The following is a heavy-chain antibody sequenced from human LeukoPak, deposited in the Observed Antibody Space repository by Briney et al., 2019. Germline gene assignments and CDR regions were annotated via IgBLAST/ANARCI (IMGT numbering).Heavy chain of an antibody. CDR2: ISTSGGST. V-gene: IGHV3-23*01. D-gene: IGHD2-2*01. CDR3: AKSLESTNYYYHMDV. CDR1: GFTFSSYG. Sequence: GGSLRLSCAASGFTFSSYGLSWVRQAPGKGLEWVSAISTSGGSTYYADSVKGRFTISRDNSKNTPYLQTNSLRAEDTAVYYCAKSLESTNYYYHMDVWGKGTTVTISS. J-gene: IGHJ6*03.